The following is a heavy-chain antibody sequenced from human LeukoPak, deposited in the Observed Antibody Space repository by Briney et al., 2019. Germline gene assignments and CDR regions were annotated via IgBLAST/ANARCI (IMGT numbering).Heavy chain of an antibody. D-gene: IGHD3-10*01. V-gene: IGHV3-23*01. J-gene: IGHJ4*02. Sequence: PGGSLRLSCAASGFTFSSYAMSWVRQAPGKGLEWVSAISGSGGSTYYADSVEGRFTISRDNSKNTLYLQMNSLRAEDTAVYYCAKRYGSGSYGYFDYWGQGTLVTVSS. CDR3: AKRYGSGSYGYFDY. CDR1: GFTFSSYA. CDR2: ISGSGGST.